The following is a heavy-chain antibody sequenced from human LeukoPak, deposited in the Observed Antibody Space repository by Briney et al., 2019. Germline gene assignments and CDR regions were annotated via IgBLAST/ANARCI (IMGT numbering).Heavy chain of an antibody. CDR1: GSTFSSYW. CDR2: INSEGSSI. CDR3: ATSRTFDY. J-gene: IGHJ4*02. Sequence: GGSLRLSYEVSGSTFSSYWMHWVRQAPGKGLVWVSRINSEGSSISYADSVKGRFTISRDNAKNTLFLHMNSLRSEDTAVYYCATSRTFDYWGQGTLVTVSS. V-gene: IGHV3-74*01.